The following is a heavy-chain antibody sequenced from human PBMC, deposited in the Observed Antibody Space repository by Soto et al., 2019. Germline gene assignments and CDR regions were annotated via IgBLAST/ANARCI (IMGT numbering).Heavy chain of an antibody. CDR1: GGSISSSGYY. D-gene: IGHD5-12*01. V-gene: IGHV4-39*01. J-gene: IGHJ5*02. CDR3: ARGMATINH. Sequence: SETLSLTCTVSGGSISSSGYYWGWIRQPPGKGLEWIGTIYYSGTTYYNPSLKSRVTISVDTSKNQFSLKLSSVTAADTAVYYCARGMATINHWGQGTLVTVSS. CDR2: IYYSGTT.